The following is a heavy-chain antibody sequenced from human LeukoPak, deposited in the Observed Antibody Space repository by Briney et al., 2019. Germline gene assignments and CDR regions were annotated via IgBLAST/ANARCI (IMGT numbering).Heavy chain of an antibody. D-gene: IGHD6-13*01. V-gene: IGHV3-7*03. Sequence: GGSLRLSCAASGFTFSSYWMSWVRQAPGKGLEWVANIKQDGSEKYYVDSVKGRFTISRDNAKNSLYLQMNSLRAEDTALYYCAKDRGAAAVTGAFDIWGQGTMVTVSS. J-gene: IGHJ3*02. CDR2: IKQDGSEK. CDR1: GFTFSSYW. CDR3: AKDRGAAAVTGAFDI.